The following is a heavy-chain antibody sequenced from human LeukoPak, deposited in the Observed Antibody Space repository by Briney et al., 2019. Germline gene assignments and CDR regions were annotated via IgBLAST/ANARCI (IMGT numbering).Heavy chain of an antibody. CDR1: GFTFSSYA. CDR2: IGHDGVNK. J-gene: IGHJ4*02. Sequence: GGSLRLSCVASGFTFSSYAMHWVRQAPGKGLEWVAVIGHDGVNKLYADSVKGRFTISRDDSKNTLYLQMNSLRAEDTAVYYCAKDLGAVSYYNDYWGQGTLVTVSS. D-gene: IGHD3-10*01. CDR3: AKDLGAVSYYNDY. V-gene: IGHV3-30*04.